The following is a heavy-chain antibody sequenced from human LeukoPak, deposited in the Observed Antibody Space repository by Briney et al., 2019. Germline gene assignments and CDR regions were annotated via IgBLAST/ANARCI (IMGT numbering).Heavy chain of an antibody. Sequence: PGGSLRLYCAASGFTFYTYWMSWVRQAPGKGLEWVANIKRDESEKYYVDSVKGRFTISRDNAKNLLYLQMNSLRGEDTAVYYCASVDYDYARGGMDAWGQGTTVTVSS. CDR1: GFTFYTYW. CDR3: ASVDYDYARGGMDA. D-gene: IGHD3-16*01. CDR2: IKRDESEK. J-gene: IGHJ6*02. V-gene: IGHV3-7*01.